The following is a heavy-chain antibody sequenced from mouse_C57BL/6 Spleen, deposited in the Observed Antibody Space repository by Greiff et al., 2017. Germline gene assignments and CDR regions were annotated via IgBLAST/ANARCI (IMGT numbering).Heavy chain of an antibody. V-gene: IGHV1-59*01. CDR1: GYTFTSSW. D-gene: IGHD2-4*01. CDR2: IDPSDSYT. Sequence: QVLLQQPGAELVRPGTSVKLSCKASGYTFTSSWMHWVKQRPGQGLEWIGVIDPSDSYTNYNQKFKGKATLTVDTSSSTAYMQLSSLTSEDSAVYYCAALYYDYALYAMDYWGQGTSVTVSS. J-gene: IGHJ4*01. CDR3: AALYYDYALYAMDY.